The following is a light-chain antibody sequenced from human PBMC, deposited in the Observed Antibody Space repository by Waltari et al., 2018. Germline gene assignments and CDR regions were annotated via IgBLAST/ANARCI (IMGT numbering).Light chain of an antibody. CDR2: GQD. V-gene: IGLV3-19*01. Sequence: SSELTQDPAVSVALGQTVRITCQGDSLRRYYASWYQQRPGQAPILVLYGQDNRPSGIPDRFSGSTSGNTASLTITGAQAEDEADYSFLSQYTSSTRLFGGGTRLTV. CDR1: SLRRYY. J-gene: IGLJ2*01. CDR3: LSQYTSSTRL.